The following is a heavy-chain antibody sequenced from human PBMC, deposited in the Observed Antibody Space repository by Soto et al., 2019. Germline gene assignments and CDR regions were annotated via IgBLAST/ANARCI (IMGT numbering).Heavy chain of an antibody. D-gene: IGHD2-2*01. CDR3: ARVVIPAATHVAEFDP. V-gene: IGHV3-74*01. J-gene: IGHJ5*02. CDR1: GFTFSTYW. CDR2: INTDGSAT. Sequence: PGGSLRLSCVASGFTFSTYWMHWVRQAPGQGLVWVSRINTDGSATGYADSVKGRFTVSRDNAKNTLFLQMNSLRAEDTAVYYCARVVIPAATHVAEFDPWGQGTLVTVSS.